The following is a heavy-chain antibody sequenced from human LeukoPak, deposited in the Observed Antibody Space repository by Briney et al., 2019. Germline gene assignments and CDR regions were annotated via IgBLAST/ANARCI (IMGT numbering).Heavy chain of an antibody. V-gene: IGHV3-30*18. Sequence: PGGSLRLSCAASGFTFSSYGMHGVRQAPGKGLEGGAVISYDGSNKYYADSVKGRFTISRDNSKNTLYLQMNSLRAEDTAVYYCAKATKSMVRGFDGMDVWGQGTPVTVSS. D-gene: IGHD3-10*01. CDR1: GFTFSSYG. CDR3: AKATKSMVRGFDGMDV. J-gene: IGHJ6*02. CDR2: ISYDGSNK.